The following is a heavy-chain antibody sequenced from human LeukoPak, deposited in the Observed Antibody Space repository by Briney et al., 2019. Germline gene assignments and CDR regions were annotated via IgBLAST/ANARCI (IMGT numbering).Heavy chain of an antibody. CDR3: ARAVSGGSSFFYMDV. J-gene: IGHJ6*03. Sequence: ASVKVSCKASGYTFTTYNINWVRQAPGQGLEWMGRISGYNGNTNYAQNLQGRVTLTTEKSTNTAYMELRSLRSDDTAIYFCARAVSGGSSFFYMDVWGEGTTVTISS. D-gene: IGHD1-26*01. CDR1: GYTFTTYN. V-gene: IGHV1-18*01. CDR2: ISGYNGNT.